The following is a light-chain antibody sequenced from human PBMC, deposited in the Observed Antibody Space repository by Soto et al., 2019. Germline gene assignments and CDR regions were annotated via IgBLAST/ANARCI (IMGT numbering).Light chain of an antibody. CDR3: QQRSNWPLT. V-gene: IGKV3-11*01. J-gene: IGKJ4*01. CDR2: DAS. Sequence: ENVFTQSPPTLSFSPGEKATLSCRASQSVSSYLAWYQQKPGQAPRLLIYDASNRATGIPARFSGSGSGTDFTLTISSLEPEDFAVYYCQQRSNWPLTFGGGTKVDIK. CDR1: QSVSSY.